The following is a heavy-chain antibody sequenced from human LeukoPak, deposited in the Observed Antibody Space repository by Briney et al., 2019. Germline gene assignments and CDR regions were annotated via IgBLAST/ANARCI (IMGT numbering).Heavy chain of an antibody. J-gene: IGHJ5*02. CDR2: ISAYNGNT. V-gene: IGHV1-18*01. CDR1: GYTFPSSV. D-gene: IGHD3-10*01. CDR3: ARITYYYGSGNYPNVDWFDP. Sequence: GAAVKVSCKASGYTFPSSVISGVRQAPGQGRAWMGWISAYNGNTNYVQRLQGRVTITTNTSTSTAYMELTSPRYDDTAVYYCARITYYYGSGNYPNVDWFDPWGQGTLVTVSS.